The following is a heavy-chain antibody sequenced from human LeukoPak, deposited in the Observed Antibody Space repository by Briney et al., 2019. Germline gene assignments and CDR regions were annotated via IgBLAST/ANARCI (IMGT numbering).Heavy chain of an antibody. V-gene: IGHV4-39*07. CDR3: ARDFSGDYMDV. CDR1: GGSISSSSYY. D-gene: IGHD2-8*02. J-gene: IGHJ6*03. CDR2: IYYSGST. Sequence: SETLSLTCTVSGGSISSSSYYWGWIRQPPGKGLEWIGSIYYSGSTYYNPSLKSRVTISVDTSKNQFSLKLSSVTAADTAVYYCARDFSGDYMDVWGKGTTVTVSS.